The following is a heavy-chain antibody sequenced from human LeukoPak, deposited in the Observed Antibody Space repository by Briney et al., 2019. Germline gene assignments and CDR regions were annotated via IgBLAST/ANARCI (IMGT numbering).Heavy chain of an antibody. V-gene: IGHV4-34*01. CDR2: INYSGST. CDR1: GGSFSGYY. CDR3: ARVMGIAVAGTNLVGNYYYYYGMDV. J-gene: IGHJ6*02. D-gene: IGHD6-19*01. Sequence: PSETLSLTCAVYGGSFSGYYWSWIRQPPGKGLEWIGEINYSGSTNYNPSLKSRVTISVDTSKNQFSLKLSSVTAADTAVYYCARVMGIAVAGTNLVGNYYYYYGMDVWGQGTTVTVSS.